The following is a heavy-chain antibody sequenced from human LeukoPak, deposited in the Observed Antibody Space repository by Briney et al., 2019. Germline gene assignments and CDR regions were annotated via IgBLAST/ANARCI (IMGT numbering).Heavy chain of an antibody. J-gene: IGHJ4*02. V-gene: IGHV3-30-3*01. CDR1: GFMFSSDA. D-gene: IGHD6-19*01. CDR3: ARGSQWLDSWFDC. CDR2: ISYDGSNK. Sequence: PGRSLRLSCAAPGFMFSSDAMHWVRQAPGKGLEWVAVISYDGSNKYYADSEKGRITISRDNSKNMLYLQMNSLRTEDTAVYYCARGSQWLDSWFDCWGQGTLVTVSS.